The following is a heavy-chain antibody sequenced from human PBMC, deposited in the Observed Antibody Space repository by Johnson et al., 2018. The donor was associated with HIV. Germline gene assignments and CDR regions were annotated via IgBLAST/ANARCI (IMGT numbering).Heavy chain of an antibody. CDR3: THYSGSFYMGAFDI. Sequence: LLVESGGVVVQPGGSLRLSCAASGFTFDDYAMHWVRQAPGKGLEWVSLISWDGGSTYYADSVKGRFTISRDNSKNSLYLQMNSLRAEDTALYYCTHYSGSFYMGAFDIWGQGTMVTVSS. CDR1: GFTFDDYA. D-gene: IGHD1-26*01. V-gene: IGHV3-43D*03. J-gene: IGHJ3*02. CDR2: ISWDGGST.